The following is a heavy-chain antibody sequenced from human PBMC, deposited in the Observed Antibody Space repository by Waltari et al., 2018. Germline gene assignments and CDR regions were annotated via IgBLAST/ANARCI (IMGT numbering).Heavy chain of an antibody. V-gene: IGHV1-24*01. CDR1: GYTLTELS. CDR2: LDPEEGET. Sequence: QVQLVQSGAEVKKPGASVKVSCKVSGYTLTELSMHRVRQAPGKGLEWMGGLDPEEGETIHAQKFQGRGTMTDDTSTDTAYMELSSLRSEDTAVYYCATPYDSSGYFLPSFDYWGQGTLFTVSS. D-gene: IGHD3-22*01. J-gene: IGHJ4*02. CDR3: ATPYDSSGYFLPSFDY.